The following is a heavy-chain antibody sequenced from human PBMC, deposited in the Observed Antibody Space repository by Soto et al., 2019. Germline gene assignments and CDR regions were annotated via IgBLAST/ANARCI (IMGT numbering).Heavy chain of an antibody. J-gene: IGHJ4*02. CDR3: ARPHYYGSGSYYKGPFDD. CDR2: IIPIFGTA. Sequence: ASVKVSCKASGGTFSSYAISWVRQAPGQGLEWMGGIIPIFGTANYAQKFQGRVTITADESTSTAYMELSSLRSEDTAVYYCARPHYYGSGSYYKGPFDDWGQGTLVTVAS. D-gene: IGHD3-10*01. V-gene: IGHV1-69*13. CDR1: GGTFSSYA.